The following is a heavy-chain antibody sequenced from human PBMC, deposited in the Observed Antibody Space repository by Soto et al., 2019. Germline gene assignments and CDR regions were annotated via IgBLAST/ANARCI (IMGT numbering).Heavy chain of an antibody. CDR1: GFTFSSYA. V-gene: IGHV3-23*01. D-gene: IGHD2-2*01. Sequence: PGGSLRLSCAASGFTFSSYAMSWVRQAPGKGLEWVSAISGSGGSTYYADSVKGRFTISRDNSKNTLYLQMNSLRAEDTAVYYCAKQKGVVVPAATESDYWGQGTLVTVSS. CDR3: AKQKGVVVPAATESDY. CDR2: ISGSGGST. J-gene: IGHJ4*02.